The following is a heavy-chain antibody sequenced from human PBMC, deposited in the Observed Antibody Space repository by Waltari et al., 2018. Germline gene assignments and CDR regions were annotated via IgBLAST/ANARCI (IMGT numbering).Heavy chain of an antibody. CDR3: ARDPHCSGGSCYSF. V-gene: IGHV1-24*01. CDR2: FDPEDGET. D-gene: IGHD2-15*01. J-gene: IGHJ4*02. CDR1: GYTLTELS. Sequence: QVQLVQSGAEVKKPGASVKVSCKVSGYTLTELSMHWVRQAPGKGLEWMGGFDPEDGETIYEQKFQGRVTITADESTSTAYMELSSLRSEDTAVYYCARDPHCSGGSCYSFWGQGTLVTVSS.